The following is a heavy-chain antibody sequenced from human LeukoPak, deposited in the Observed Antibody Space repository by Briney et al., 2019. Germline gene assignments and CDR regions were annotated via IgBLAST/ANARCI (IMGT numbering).Heavy chain of an antibody. Sequence: PGGSLRLSCAASGFTFSSYWRSWVRQAPGKGLEWVANIKQDGSEKFYVDSVKGRFTIARDNAKNSLYLQMNSLRAEDTAVYYCATHSFGDSPYWGQGTLVTVSS. V-gene: IGHV3-7*02. CDR3: ATHSFGDSPY. D-gene: IGHD4-17*01. J-gene: IGHJ4*01. CDR1: GFTFSSYW. CDR2: IKQDGSEK.